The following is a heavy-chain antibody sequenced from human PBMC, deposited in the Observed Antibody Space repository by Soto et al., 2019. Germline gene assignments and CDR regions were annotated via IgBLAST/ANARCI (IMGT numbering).Heavy chain of an antibody. CDR2: MHHSGDI. Sequence: QVHLQESGPGLVRPSETLSLTCAVSGDSIITHSWWSWVRQPPGKSLEWIAEMHHSGDISYNPSLRSRVTMSMDKSKNQFSVNLNFVTAADTAVYYCAKLGHFSFHYWGQGTLVAVSS. CDR1: GDSIITHSW. J-gene: IGHJ4*02. CDR3: AKLGHFSFHY. V-gene: IGHV4-4*02.